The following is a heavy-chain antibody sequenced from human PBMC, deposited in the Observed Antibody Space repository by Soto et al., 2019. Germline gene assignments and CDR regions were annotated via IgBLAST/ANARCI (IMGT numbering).Heavy chain of an antibody. V-gene: IGHV3-30-3*01. J-gene: IGHJ4*02. CDR3: ARAPGGSTETFDS. Sequence: QVHLVASGGGMVQPGMSLRLACTASGFTFRSYAMHWVRQAPGKGLEWVAVISYSGSNTYYADSVKGRFSISRDISNNNLYLQMNSLRSEDTAVYYCARAPGGSTETFDSWVQGTLVNVSS. D-gene: IGHD3-10*01. CDR1: GFTFRSYA. CDR2: ISYSGSNT.